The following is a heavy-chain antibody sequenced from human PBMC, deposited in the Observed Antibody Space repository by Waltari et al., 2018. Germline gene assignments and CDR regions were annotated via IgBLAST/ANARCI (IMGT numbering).Heavy chain of an antibody. D-gene: IGHD3-10*01. CDR3: ARVGRLGWTMVQGVMADAFDI. CDR2: INTNTGNP. J-gene: IGHJ3*02. CDR1: GGTFSSYA. V-gene: IGHV7-4-1*02. Sequence: QVQLVQSGAEVKKPGSSVKVSCKASGGTFSSYAISWVRQAPGQGLEWMGWINTNTGNPTYAQGFTGRFVFSLDTSVSTAYLQISSLKAEDTAVYYCARVGRLGWTMVQGVMADAFDIWGQGTMVTVSS.